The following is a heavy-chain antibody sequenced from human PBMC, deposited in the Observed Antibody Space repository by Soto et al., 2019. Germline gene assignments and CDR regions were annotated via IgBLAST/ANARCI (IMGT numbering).Heavy chain of an antibody. CDR1: GDTFSSYA. CDR2: IIPIFGTA. D-gene: IGHD4-17*01. CDR3: ARPRTATVVIDAFDI. J-gene: IGHJ3*02. Sequence: SVKVSCKASGDTFSSYAISWVRQAPGQGLEWMGGIIPIFGTANYAQKFQGRVTITADESTSTAYMELSSLRSEDTAVYYCARPRTATVVIDAFDIWGQGTMVTVSS. V-gene: IGHV1-69*13.